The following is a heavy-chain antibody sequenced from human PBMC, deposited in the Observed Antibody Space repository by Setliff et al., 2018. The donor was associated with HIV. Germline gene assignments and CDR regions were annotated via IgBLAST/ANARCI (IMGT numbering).Heavy chain of an antibody. CDR3: ARLSGPFDY. CDR1: GASISNNTYS. CDR2: IYYTGST. J-gene: IGHJ4*02. D-gene: IGHD1-26*01. Sequence: SETLSLTCTVSGASISNNTYSWAWIRQSPGKGLEWIGSIYYTGSTDYNPSLKSRITISVDTSKNQFSLKLSSVTAADTALYYCARLSGPFDYWGQGTQVTVSS. V-gene: IGHV4-39*01.